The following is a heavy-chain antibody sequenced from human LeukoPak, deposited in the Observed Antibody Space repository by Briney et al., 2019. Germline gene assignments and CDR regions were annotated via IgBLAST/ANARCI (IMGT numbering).Heavy chain of an antibody. CDR1: GGTFSSYA. Sequence: SVKVSCKASGGTFSSYAISWVRQAPGQGLEWMGGIIPIFGTANYAQKFQGRVTITADESTSAAYMELSSLRSEDTAVYYCATTCGGDCYPVFDYWGQGTLVTVSS. D-gene: IGHD2-21*02. CDR3: ATTCGGDCYPVFDY. V-gene: IGHV1-69*13. CDR2: IIPIFGTA. J-gene: IGHJ4*02.